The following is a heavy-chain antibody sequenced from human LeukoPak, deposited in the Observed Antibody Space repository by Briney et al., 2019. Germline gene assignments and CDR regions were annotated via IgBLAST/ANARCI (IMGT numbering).Heavy chain of an antibody. J-gene: IGHJ6*02. D-gene: IGHD5-24*01. CDR2: INPSGGST. Sequence: ASVKVSCKASGYTFTSYYMHWVRQAPGQGLEWMGIINPSGGSTSYAQKFQGRVTMTRDTSTSTVYMELSSLRSEDTAVYYCACRILEMATIDYYGMDVWGQGTTVTVSS. CDR1: GYTFTSYY. CDR3: ACRILEMATIDYYGMDV. V-gene: IGHV1-46*01.